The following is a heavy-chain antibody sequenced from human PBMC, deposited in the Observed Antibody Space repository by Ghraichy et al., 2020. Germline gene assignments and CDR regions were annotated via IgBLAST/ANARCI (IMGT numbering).Heavy chain of an antibody. CDR3: ARADSSTSGYFYYYGLDV. J-gene: IGHJ6*02. CDR1: GYTFTGHF. CDR2: FNPNSGGT. D-gene: IGHD6-19*01. Sequence: ASVKVSFRASGYTFTGHFLHWVRQAPGQGLEWMGWFNPNSGGTNFIQKFHSRVTMTRDTSINTAFMELSRLRSDDTAVYYCARADSSTSGYFYYYGLDVWGQGTTVTVSS. V-gene: IGHV1-2*02.